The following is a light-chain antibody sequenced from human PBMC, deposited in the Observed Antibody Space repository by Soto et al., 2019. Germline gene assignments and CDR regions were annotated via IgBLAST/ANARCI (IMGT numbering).Light chain of an antibody. CDR2: EVT. CDR1: SSDVGAYNF. V-gene: IGLV2-14*01. CDR3: SSYTTSAPYV. Sequence: QSALTQPASVSGSPGQSITISCTGTSSDVGAYNFGSWYQHHPGRAPKLIIYEVTIRPSGVSNRFSGSKSGNTASLTISGLQAEDEADYYCSSYTTSAPYVFGSGTKVTVL. J-gene: IGLJ1*01.